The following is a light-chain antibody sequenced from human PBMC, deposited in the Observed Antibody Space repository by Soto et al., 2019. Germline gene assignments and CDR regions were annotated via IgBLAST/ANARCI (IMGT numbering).Light chain of an antibody. V-gene: IGLV3-21*04. CDR1: NIGSKS. Sequence: SYELTQPPSVSVAPGKTARITCGGNNIGSKSVHWYQQKPGQAPVLVIYYDSDRPSGIPERFSGSNSGNTATLTISRVEAGDEADYYCQVWDSSSFGGGTKLTVL. CDR3: QVWDSSS. J-gene: IGLJ2*01. CDR2: YDS.